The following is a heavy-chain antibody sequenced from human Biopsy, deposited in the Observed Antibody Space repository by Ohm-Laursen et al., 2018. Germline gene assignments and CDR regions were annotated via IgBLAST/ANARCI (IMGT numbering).Heavy chain of an antibody. CDR3: ARGGFGLDGYNSP. V-gene: IGHV4-59*01. J-gene: IGHJ5*02. Sequence: TLSLTCTVSGGSIKSYYWNWIRQSPGKGLEWIGFIYYTGHTNYNPSLKGRVTISVDTSKHQFSLRLTSATAADTAVYYCARGGFGLDGYNSPWGRGTLVIVSS. CDR1: GGSIKSYY. D-gene: IGHD5-24*01. CDR2: IYYTGHT.